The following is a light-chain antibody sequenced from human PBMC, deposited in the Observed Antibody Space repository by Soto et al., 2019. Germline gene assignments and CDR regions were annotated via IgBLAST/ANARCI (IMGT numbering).Light chain of an antibody. CDR3: QQYNRWPLT. V-gene: IGKV3-15*01. J-gene: IGKJ1*01. CDR2: DSS. CDR1: QSVSSN. Sequence: EIVMTQSPASLSVSPGERATLSCRASQSVSSNLAWYLQKPGQVPRLLIYDSSTRATGVPARFSGSGSGTEFTLTISSLQSEDFAVYSCQQYNRWPLTFGQGTMVEIK.